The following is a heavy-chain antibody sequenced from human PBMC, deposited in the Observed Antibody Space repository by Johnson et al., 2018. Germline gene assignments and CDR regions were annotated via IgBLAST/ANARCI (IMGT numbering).Heavy chain of an antibody. V-gene: IGHV3-30*03. CDR3: AILSYYYGSGSYYKHPIRMDV. J-gene: IGHJ6*04. D-gene: IGHD3-10*01. Sequence: QVQLVESGGGVVQPGRSLRLSCAASGFTFSSYGMHWVRQAPGKGLAWVAVIPYDGSNKYYADYVKGRFTISRDNYKNTLYLQMNSLRAEDTAVYYCAILSYYYGSGSYYKHPIRMDVWGKGTTVTVSS. CDR2: IPYDGSNK. CDR1: GFTFSSYG.